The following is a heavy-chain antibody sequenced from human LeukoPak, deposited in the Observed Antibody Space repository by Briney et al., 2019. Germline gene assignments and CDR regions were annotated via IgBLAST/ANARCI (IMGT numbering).Heavy chain of an antibody. CDR1: GGSISTSSYY. CDR3: ARFPIVDYYDSSGYYDPNDAFDI. V-gene: IGHV4-39*07. Sequence: PSETLSLTCTVSGGSISTSSYYWGWVRQPPGKGLEWIGNIFYSGSTYYNPSLKSRVTIAVETSKNQFSLKLSSVTAADTAVYYCARFPIVDYYDSSGYYDPNDAFDIWGQGTMVTVSS. D-gene: IGHD3-22*01. J-gene: IGHJ3*02. CDR2: IFYSGST.